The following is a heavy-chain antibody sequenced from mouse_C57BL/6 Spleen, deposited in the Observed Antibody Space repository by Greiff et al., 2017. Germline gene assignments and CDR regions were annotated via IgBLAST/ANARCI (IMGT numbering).Heavy chain of an antibody. V-gene: IGHV5-6*01. J-gene: IGHJ2*01. CDR1: GFTFSSYG. CDR2: ISSGGSYT. D-gene: IGHD1-1*01. CDR3: ARQDYYGSRHFDY. Sequence: EVQLVESGGDLVKPGGSLKLSCAASGFTFSSYGMSWVRQTPDKRLEWVATISSGGSYTYYPDSVKGRFTISRDNAKNTLYLQMSSLKSEDTAMYYCARQDYYGSRHFDYWGQGTTLTVSS.